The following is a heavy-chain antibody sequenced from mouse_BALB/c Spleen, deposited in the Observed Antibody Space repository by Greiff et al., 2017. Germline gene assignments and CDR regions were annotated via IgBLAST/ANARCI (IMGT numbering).Heavy chain of an antibody. D-gene: IGHD1-1*01. CDR3: ARAYYYGYYAMDY. J-gene: IGHJ4*01. Sequence: VQGVESGPGLVAPSQSLSITCTVSGFSLTGYGVNWVRQPPGKGLEWLGMIWGDGSTDYNSALKSRLSISKDNSKSQVFLKMNSLQTDDTARYYCARAYYYGYYAMDYWGQGTSVTVSS. CDR1: GFSLTGYG. CDR2: IWGDGST. V-gene: IGHV2-6-7*01.